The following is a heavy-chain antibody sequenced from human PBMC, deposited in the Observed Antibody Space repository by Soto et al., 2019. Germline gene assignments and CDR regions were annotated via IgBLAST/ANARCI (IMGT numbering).Heavy chain of an antibody. CDR1: GGSVSSGSYY. CDR2: IYYSGST. CDR3: ARDSDYCSSTSCYSYYFDY. V-gene: IGHV4-61*01. Sequence: PSETLSLTCTVSGGSVSSGSYYWSWIRQPPGKGLEWIGYIYYSGSTNYNPSLKSRVTISVDTSKNQFSLKLSSVTAADTAVYYCARDSDYCSSTSCYSYYFDYWGQGTLVTASS. D-gene: IGHD2-2*01. J-gene: IGHJ4*02.